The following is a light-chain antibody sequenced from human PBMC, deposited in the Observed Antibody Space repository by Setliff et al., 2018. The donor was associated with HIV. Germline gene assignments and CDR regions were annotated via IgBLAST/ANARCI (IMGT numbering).Light chain of an antibody. V-gene: IGLV2-14*03. CDR2: DVF. CDR3: SSFTTSMKFV. Sequence: QSVLTQPASVSESPGQSITISCTGTSSDVGAYNFVSWYQQYPGKAPQLMIYDVFGRPSGVSHRFSGSKSGNTASLTISGLRPEDEADYYCSSFTTSMKFVFGTGTKVTVL. J-gene: IGLJ1*01. CDR1: SSDVGAYNF.